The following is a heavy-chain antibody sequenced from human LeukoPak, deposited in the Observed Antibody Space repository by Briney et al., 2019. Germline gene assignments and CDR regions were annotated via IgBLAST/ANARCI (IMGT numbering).Heavy chain of an antibody. Sequence: GGSLRLSCAASEFSVGSNYMTWVRQAPGKGLVWVSRINGDGRSTTYADSVKGRFTISRDNAENTLYLQMNSLRADDTAVYYCARDFMYNTNCVGCWGQGTLVTVSS. CDR2: INGDGRST. D-gene: IGHD2-2*01. J-gene: IGHJ4*02. CDR3: ARDFMYNTNCVGC. CDR1: EFSVGSNY. V-gene: IGHV3-74*01.